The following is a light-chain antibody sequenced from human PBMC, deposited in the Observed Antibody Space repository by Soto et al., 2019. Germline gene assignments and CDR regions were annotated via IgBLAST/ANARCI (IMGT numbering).Light chain of an antibody. V-gene: IGLV2-23*02. CDR3: CAYAGSSTFVI. Sequence: QSALTQPASVSGSPGQSITISCTGTSSDVGSYNLVSWYQQHPGKVPKLMIYEVXXRPSGVSNRFSGSKSGNTASLTISGXXXXXXXXXYCCAYAGSSTFVIFGGGTKLTVL. CDR2: EVX. CDR1: SSDVGSYNL. J-gene: IGLJ2*01.